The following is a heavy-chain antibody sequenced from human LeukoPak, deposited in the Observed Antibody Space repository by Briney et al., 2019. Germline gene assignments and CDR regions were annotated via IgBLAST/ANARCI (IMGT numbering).Heavy chain of an antibody. CDR1: GYTFTSYY. Sequence: ASVKVSCKASGYTFTSYYMHWVRQAPGQGLEWMGIINPSGGSTSYAQKFQGRVTMTRDMSTSTVYMELSSLRSEDTAVYYCARDEIDRGSSGYYYLDYWGQGTLVTVSS. D-gene: IGHD3-22*01. V-gene: IGHV1-46*01. CDR2: INPSGGST. CDR3: ARDEIDRGSSGYYYLDY. J-gene: IGHJ4*02.